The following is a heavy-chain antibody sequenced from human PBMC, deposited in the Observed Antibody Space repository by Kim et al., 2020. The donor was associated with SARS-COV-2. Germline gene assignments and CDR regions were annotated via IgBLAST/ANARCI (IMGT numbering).Heavy chain of an antibody. V-gene: IGHV3-49*04. Sequence: GGSLRLSCTASGFTFGDYAMSWVRQAPGKGLEWVGFIRSKAYGGTTEYAASVKDRFTISRDDSKSIAYLQMNSLKTEDTAVYYCTKDDFWSGYYRVWGQGTTVTVSS. CDR1: GFTFGDYA. D-gene: IGHD3-3*01. J-gene: IGHJ6*02. CDR3: TKDDFWSGYYRV. CDR2: IRSKAYGGTT.